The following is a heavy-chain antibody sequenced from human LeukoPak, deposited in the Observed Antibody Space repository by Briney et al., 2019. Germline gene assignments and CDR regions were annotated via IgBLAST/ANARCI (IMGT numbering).Heavy chain of an antibody. CDR2: IYWNDQK. CDR1: GFSLSDNGVG. Sequence: ESGPTLVKPTGTLTLTCTFSGFSLSDNGVGVGWIRQPPGKALGWLALIYWNDQKVYCPSLKTRLAVTKDTSRDQVVLTVTNMDPVDTATYYCAYRRPGNPFDDWFDTWGQGTLVTVSS. J-gene: IGHJ5*02. D-gene: IGHD1-1*01. CDR3: AYRRPGNPFDDWFDT. V-gene: IGHV2-5*01.